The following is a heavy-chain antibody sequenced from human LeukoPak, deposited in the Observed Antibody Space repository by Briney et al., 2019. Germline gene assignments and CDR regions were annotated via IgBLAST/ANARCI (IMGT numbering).Heavy chain of an antibody. Sequence: PGRSLRLSCAASGFTFNDYAMHWLRQAPGKGLEWVSGISWNSGSIGYADSVKGRFTISRDNAKNSLYLQLNSLRAEDTALYYCARDSSCYYGSGSGGIDYWGQGTLVTVSS. J-gene: IGHJ4*02. D-gene: IGHD3-10*01. CDR3: ARDSSCYYGSGSGGIDY. CDR1: GFTFNDYA. V-gene: IGHV3-9*01. CDR2: ISWNSGSI.